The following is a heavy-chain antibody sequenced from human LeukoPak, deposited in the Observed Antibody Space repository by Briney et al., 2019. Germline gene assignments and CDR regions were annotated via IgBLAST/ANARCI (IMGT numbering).Heavy chain of an antibody. D-gene: IGHD6-19*01. Sequence: PGRSLRLSCSASGFTFDDYAIHWVRQAPGKGLEWVSGISWNSGSIGYADSVKARFTISRDNAKNSLYLQMNSLRAEDTALYDCVKDIGGAVAGTFDYWGQGSLVTVSS. V-gene: IGHV3-9*01. J-gene: IGHJ4*02. CDR3: VKDIGGAVAGTFDY. CDR2: ISWNSGSI. CDR1: GFTFDDYA.